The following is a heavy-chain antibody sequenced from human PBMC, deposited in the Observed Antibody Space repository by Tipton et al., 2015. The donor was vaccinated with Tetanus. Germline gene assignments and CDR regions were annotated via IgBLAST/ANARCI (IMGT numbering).Heavy chain of an antibody. CDR3: ARGGLDDFWSGYDY. J-gene: IGHJ4*02. Sequence: SLRLSCAASGFTVSSNYMSWVRQAPGQGLEWVSVIYSGGSTYYADSVKGRFTISRDNSKNTLYLQMNSLRAEDTAVYYCARGGLDDFWSGYDYWGQGTLVTVSS. CDR1: GFTVSSNY. CDR2: IYSGGST. D-gene: IGHD3-3*01. V-gene: IGHV3-53*01.